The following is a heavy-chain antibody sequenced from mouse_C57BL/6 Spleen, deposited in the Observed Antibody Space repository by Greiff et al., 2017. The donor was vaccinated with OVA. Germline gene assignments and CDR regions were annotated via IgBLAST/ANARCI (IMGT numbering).Heavy chain of an antibody. D-gene: IGHD2-3*01. V-gene: IGHV3-6*01. CDR3: AREGVYDGYYHYAMDY. CDR1: GYSITSGYY. Sequence: EVKLMESGPGLVKPSQSLSLTCSVTGYSITSGYYWNWIRQFPGNKLEWMGYISYDGSNNYNPSLKNRISITRDTSKNQFFLKLNSVTTEDTATYYCAREGVYDGYYHYAMDYWGQGTSVTVSS. J-gene: IGHJ4*01. CDR2: ISYDGSN.